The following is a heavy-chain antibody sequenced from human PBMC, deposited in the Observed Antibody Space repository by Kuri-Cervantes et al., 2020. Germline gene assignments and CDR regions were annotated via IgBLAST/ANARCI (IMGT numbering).Heavy chain of an antibody. CDR2: IGTAGDT. V-gene: IGHV3-13*01. CDR1: GFTFSSYD. CDR3: ARDRFWEYYYYYMDV. Sequence: LSLTCAASGFTFSSYDMHWVRQATGKGLEWVSAIGTAGDTYYPGSVKGRFTISRENAKNSLYLQMNSLRAEDTAVYYCARDRFWEYYYYYMDVWGKGTTVTVSS. D-gene: IGHD3-3*01. J-gene: IGHJ6*03.